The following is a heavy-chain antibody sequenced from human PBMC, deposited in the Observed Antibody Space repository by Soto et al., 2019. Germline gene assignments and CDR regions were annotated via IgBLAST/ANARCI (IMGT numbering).Heavy chain of an antibody. CDR3: ARDQGVVSRKDY. CDR2: IWYDGSSK. CDR1: GFTFRNHA. J-gene: IGHJ4*02. D-gene: IGHD6-13*01. V-gene: IGHV3-33*01. Sequence: PGGSLRLSCAASGFTFRNHAMHWVRQAPGKGLEWVALIWYDGSSKYYADSVKGRFTISRDNSKNTLYLEMNSLRAEDTAIYYCARDQGVVSRKDYWGQGTMVTVYS.